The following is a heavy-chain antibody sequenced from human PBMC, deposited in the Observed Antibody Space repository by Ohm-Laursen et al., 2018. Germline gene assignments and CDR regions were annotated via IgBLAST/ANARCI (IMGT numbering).Heavy chain of an antibody. CDR1: GSTFNNYW. V-gene: IGHV3-74*01. D-gene: IGHD5-12*01. Sequence: SLRLSCSASGSTFNNYWMHWVRQAPGKGLVWVSRINSDGSTTNYADSVKGRFTISRDNAKNTLYLQMNSLGAEDTALYYCVGGYITVFHYWGQGTLVTASS. CDR3: VGGYITVFHY. J-gene: IGHJ4*02. CDR2: INSDGSTT.